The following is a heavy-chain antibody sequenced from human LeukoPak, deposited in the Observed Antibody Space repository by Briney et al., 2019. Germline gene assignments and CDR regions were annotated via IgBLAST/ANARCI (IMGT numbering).Heavy chain of an antibody. J-gene: IGHJ5*02. D-gene: IGHD3-3*01. CDR3: ARVNNFWSGYPAPNWFDP. V-gene: IGHV4-59*01. CDR1: GGSISSYY. CDR2: IYYSGST. Sequence: SETLPLTCTVSGGSISSYYWSWIRQPPGKGLEWIGYIYYSGSTNYNPSLKSRVTISVDTSKNQFSLKLSSVTAADTAVYYCARVNNFWSGYPAPNWFDPWGQGTLVTVSS.